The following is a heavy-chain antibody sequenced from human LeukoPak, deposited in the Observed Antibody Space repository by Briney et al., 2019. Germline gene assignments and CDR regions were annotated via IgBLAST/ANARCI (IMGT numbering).Heavy chain of an antibody. D-gene: IGHD3-10*01. CDR3: ARLRKVYYGSGSYSRGFDY. Sequence: SETLSLTCAVYGGSFSGYYWSWIRQPPGKGLEWIGEINHSGSTNYNPSLKSRVTISVDTPKNQFSLKLSSVTAADTAVYYCARLRKVYYGSGSYSRGFDYWGQGTLVTVSS. CDR2: INHSGST. J-gene: IGHJ4*02. V-gene: IGHV4-34*01. CDR1: GGSFSGYY.